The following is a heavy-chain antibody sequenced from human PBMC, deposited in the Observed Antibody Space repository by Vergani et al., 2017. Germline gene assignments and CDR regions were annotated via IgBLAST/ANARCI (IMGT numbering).Heavy chain of an antibody. Sequence: QVRLQVSGPRLVKTSETLSLTCSVSGDSINNYHWTWIRQSAGKGLEWIGRLHNTGALHYHPSLKNRLTLSLDTPKSQFSLRLRSVTATDTAIYYCAIDLYGGDSGWFDPWGQGLLVTVSS. CDR1: GDSINNYH. CDR2: LHNTGAL. J-gene: IGHJ5*02. CDR3: AIDLYGGDSGWFDP. D-gene: IGHD4-23*01. V-gene: IGHV4-4*07.